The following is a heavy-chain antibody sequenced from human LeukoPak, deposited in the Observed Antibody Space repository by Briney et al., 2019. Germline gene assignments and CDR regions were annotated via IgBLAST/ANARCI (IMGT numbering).Heavy chain of an antibody. J-gene: IGHJ5*02. D-gene: IGHD6-19*01. CDR2: IYHSGST. Sequence: SETLSLTCTVSGGSLSSYYWSWIRQPPGKGLEWIGYIYHSGSTDYNPSLKSRVTMSTDTSKNQFSLKLSSVTAADTAVYYCARGGAVPGPRYNWFDPWGQGTLVTVSS. V-gene: IGHV4-59*01. CDR3: ARGGAVPGPRYNWFDP. CDR1: GGSLSSYY.